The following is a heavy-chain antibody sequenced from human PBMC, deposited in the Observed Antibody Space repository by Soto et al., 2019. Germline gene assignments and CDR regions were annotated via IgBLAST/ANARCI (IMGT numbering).Heavy chain of an antibody. Sequence: ESLRISWKGSGYSFTSYWIGWVRQMPGKGLEWMGIIYPGDSDTRYSPSFQGQVTISSNNSISTAYLHWSRLKASDTAIYYCASRQRELPTSAMGAFDIWGQGTMVTVSS. CDR3: ASRQRELPTSAMGAFDI. CDR2: IYPGDSDT. CDR1: GYSFTSYW. J-gene: IGHJ3*02. V-gene: IGHV5-51*01. D-gene: IGHD1-7*01.